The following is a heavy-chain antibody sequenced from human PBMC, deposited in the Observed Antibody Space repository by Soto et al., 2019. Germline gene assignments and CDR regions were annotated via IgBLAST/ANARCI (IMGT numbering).Heavy chain of an antibody. CDR1: GFTFSSYA. D-gene: IGHD2-2*01. J-gene: IGHJ3*02. CDR2: ISGSGGST. V-gene: IGHV3-23*01. CDR3: AKGIIVVVPAALDAFDI. Sequence: PGGSLRLSCAASGFTFSSYAMSWVRQAPGKGLEWVSAISGSGGSTYYADSVKGRFTISRDNSKNTLYLQMNSLRAEDTAVYYCAKGIIVVVPAALDAFDIWGQGTMVTVSS.